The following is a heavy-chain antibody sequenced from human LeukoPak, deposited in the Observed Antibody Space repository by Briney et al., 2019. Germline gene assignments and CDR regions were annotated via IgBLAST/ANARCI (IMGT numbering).Heavy chain of an antibody. J-gene: IGHJ4*02. CDR3: ARHTRDDYYGWGSYYNDY. D-gene: IGHD3-10*01. V-gene: IGHV5-51*01. CDR2: IYPADSDT. CDR1: GYSFTSSW. Sequence: GESLKISCKGSGYSFTSSWIGWVRHMPGKGLEWMGIIYPADSDTRYSPSFQGQVTISADKSISTAYLQWSSLKASDTAMYYCARHTRDDYYGWGSYYNDYWGQGTLVTVSS.